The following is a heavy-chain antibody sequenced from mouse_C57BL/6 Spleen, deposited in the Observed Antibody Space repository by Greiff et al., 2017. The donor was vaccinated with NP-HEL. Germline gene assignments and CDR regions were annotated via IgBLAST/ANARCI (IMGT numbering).Heavy chain of an antibody. CDR3: TRALITTVVATDY. D-gene: IGHD1-1*01. Sequence: VQLQQSGAELVRPGASVTLSCKASGYTFTDYEMHWVKQTPVHGLEWIGAIDPETGGTAYNQKFKGKAILTADKSSSTAYMELRSLTSEDSAVDYCTRALITTVVATDYWGQGTTLTVSS. J-gene: IGHJ2*01. V-gene: IGHV1-15*01. CDR2: IDPETGGT. CDR1: GYTFTDYE.